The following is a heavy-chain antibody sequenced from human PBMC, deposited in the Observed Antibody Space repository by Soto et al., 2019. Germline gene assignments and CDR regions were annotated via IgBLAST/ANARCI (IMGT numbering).Heavy chain of an antibody. V-gene: IGHV3-73*01. J-gene: IGHJ6*03. Sequence: GGSLRLSCAASGFTFSGSAMHWVRQASGKGLEWVGRIRSKANSYATAYAASVKGRFTISRDDSKNTAYLQMNSLKTEDTAVYYCTRTTTTHCSGGSCCYYYYMDVWGKGTTVTVSS. CDR3: TRTTTTHCSGGSCCYYYYMDV. D-gene: IGHD2-15*01. CDR2: IRSKANSYAT. CDR1: GFTFSGSA.